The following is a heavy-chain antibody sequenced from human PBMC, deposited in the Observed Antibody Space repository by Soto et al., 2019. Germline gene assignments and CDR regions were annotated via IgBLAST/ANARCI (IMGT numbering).Heavy chain of an antibody. D-gene: IGHD2-8*01. V-gene: IGHV4-30-4*01. Sequence: LSETLSLTCTVSGGSISSGDYYWSWIRQPPGKGLEWIGYIYYSGSTYYNPSLKSRVTISVDTSKNQFSLKLSSVTAADTAVYYCASSGYCTNGECYTLFDPWGQGTLVTVSS. CDR1: GGSISSGDYY. CDR3: ASSGYCTNGECYTLFDP. J-gene: IGHJ5*02. CDR2: IYYSGST.